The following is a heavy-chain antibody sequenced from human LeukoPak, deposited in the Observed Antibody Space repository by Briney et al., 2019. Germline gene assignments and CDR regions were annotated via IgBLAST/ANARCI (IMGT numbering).Heavy chain of an antibody. Sequence: AGGSLRLSCAASGFTFSSYAMSWVRQAPGKGLEWASAISGSGGSTYYADTVKGRFTISRDNSKNTLYLQMNSLRAEDTAVYYCAKYITMIVVVITGAFDYWGQGTLVTVSS. CDR1: GFTFSSYA. CDR2: ISGSGGST. D-gene: IGHD3-22*01. J-gene: IGHJ4*02. CDR3: AKYITMIVVVITGAFDY. V-gene: IGHV3-23*01.